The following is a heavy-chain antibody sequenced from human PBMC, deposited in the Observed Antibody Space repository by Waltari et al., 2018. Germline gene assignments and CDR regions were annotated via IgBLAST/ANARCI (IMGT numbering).Heavy chain of an antibody. CDR2: INHGGGT. V-gene: IGHV4-34*01. Sequence: QVQLQQWGAGLLKPSETLSLTFAVYGESFSVYRWSWIRQPPGKGLEWIGEINHGGGTNYKPSLKSRVTISVDTSKNQFSLKLNSVTAAETGVYYCARVNTMIRGISPPLDVWGRGATVTVSS. CDR3: ARVNTMIRGISPPLDV. CDR1: GESFSVYR. D-gene: IGHD3-10*01. J-gene: IGHJ6*04.